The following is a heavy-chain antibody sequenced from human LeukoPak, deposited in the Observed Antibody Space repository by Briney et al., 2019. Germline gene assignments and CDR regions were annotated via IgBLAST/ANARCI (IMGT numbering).Heavy chain of an antibody. V-gene: IGHV3-7*03. CDR1: GFTFSSYW. J-gene: IGHJ5*02. D-gene: IGHD1-20*01. CDR3: VKDSGYNWNDRSWFDT. CDR2: INHNGNVN. Sequence: GGSLRLSCAASGFTFSSYWMNWARQAPGKGLEWVASINHNGNVNYYVDSVKGRFTISRDNGKNSLYLQMSSLRIEDTGLYYCVKDSGYNWNDRSWFDTWGQGTLVTVSS.